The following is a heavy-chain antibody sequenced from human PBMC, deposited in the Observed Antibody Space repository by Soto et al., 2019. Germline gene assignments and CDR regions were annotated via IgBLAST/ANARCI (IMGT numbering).Heavy chain of an antibody. D-gene: IGHD3-16*01. V-gene: IGHV1-69*08. CDR1: GTIFSSYT. Sequence: QVQLVQSGAEVKKPGSSVRVSCKASGTIFSSYTISWVRQAPGQVLEWMGRISPILGETNSAQKFQGRVTLTADKSTNTAYMQLNSLRLEDTAVYYCARGLGGRMDDWGQGTTVTVSS. J-gene: IGHJ6*02. CDR3: ARGLGGRMDD. CDR2: ISPILGET.